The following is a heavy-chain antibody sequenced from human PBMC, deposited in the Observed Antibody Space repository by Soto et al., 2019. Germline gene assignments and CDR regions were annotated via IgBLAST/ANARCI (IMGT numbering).Heavy chain of an antibody. J-gene: IGHJ3*02. D-gene: IGHD2-15*01. V-gene: IGHV3-30*18. CDR1: GFTFSSYG. Sequence: QVQLVESGGGVVQPGRSLRLSCVASGFTFSSYGMHWVRQAPGKGLEWVAVISYDGSNKYYADSVKGRFTISRDNSKNTLYLQRNILRAEDTAVCYWAKPSHPLRYDAFDIWGPGTLVTVSS. CDR2: ISYDGSNK. CDR3: AKPSHPLRYDAFDI.